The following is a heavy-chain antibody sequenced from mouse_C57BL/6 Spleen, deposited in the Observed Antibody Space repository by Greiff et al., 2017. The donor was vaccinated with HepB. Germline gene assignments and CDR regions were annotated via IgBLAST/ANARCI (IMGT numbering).Heavy chain of an antibody. CDR1: GYSITSGYY. Sequence: EVQLQQSGPGLVKPSQSLSLTCSVTGYSITSGYYWNWIRQFPGNKLAWMGYISYDGSNNYNPSLKNRISITRDTSKNQFFLKLNSVTTEDTATDYCASVRGAMDYWGQGTSVTVSS. V-gene: IGHV3-6*01. CDR3: ASVRGAMDY. J-gene: IGHJ4*01. CDR2: ISYDGSN. D-gene: IGHD1-1*01.